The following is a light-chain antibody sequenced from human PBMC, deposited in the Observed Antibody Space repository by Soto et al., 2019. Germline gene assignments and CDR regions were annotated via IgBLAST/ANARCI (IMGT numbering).Light chain of an antibody. CDR3: QEYGSSRWT. V-gene: IGKV3-20*01. CDR1: QSVSSSY. CDR2: GAS. J-gene: IGKJ1*01. Sequence: EIVYTQSPGTLSLSPGERATLSCRASQSVSSSYLAWYQQNRGQAPRLLIYGASSRAPGIPDRFGGSGSGTDFTLTISRLEPEDFAVYYCQEYGSSRWTFGQGPKVDIK.